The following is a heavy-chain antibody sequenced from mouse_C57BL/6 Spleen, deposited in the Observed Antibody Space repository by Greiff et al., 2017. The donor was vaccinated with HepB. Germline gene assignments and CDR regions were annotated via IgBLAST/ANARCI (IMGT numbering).Heavy chain of an antibody. CDR1: GFTFSSYT. CDR3: ARQEPGRYFDY. Sequence: EVQRVESGGGLVKPGGSLKLSCAASGFTFSSYTMSWVRQTPEKRLEWVATISGGGGNTYYPDSVKGRFTISRDNAKNTLYLQMSSLRSEDTALYYCARQEPGRYFDYWGQGTTLTVSS. D-gene: IGHD4-1*01. J-gene: IGHJ2*01. V-gene: IGHV5-9*01. CDR2: ISGGGGNT.